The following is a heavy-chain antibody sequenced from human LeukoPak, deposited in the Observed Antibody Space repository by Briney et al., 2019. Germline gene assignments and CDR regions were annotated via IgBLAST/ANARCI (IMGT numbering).Heavy chain of an antibody. CDR2: IWYDGSNK. Sequence: QAGGSLRLSCAASGFTFSSYGMHWVRQAPGKGLEWVAVIWYDGSNKYYADSVKGRFTISRDNSKNTLYLQMNSLRAEDTAVYYCARDYSRTIFGPRDAFDIWGQGTMVTVSS. CDR3: ARDYSRTIFGPRDAFDI. D-gene: IGHD3-3*01. CDR1: GFTFSSYG. J-gene: IGHJ3*02. V-gene: IGHV3-33*01.